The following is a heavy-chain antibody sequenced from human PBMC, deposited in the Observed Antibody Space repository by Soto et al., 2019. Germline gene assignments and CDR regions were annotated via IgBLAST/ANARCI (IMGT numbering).Heavy chain of an antibody. Sequence: EVQLLESGGGLVQPGGSLRLSCAASGFTFGNYAMIWVRQAPGKWLEWVSTISGGGDGTYYADSVRGRFTISRENSRNTVYLQMSSLRAEDTAVYYCAKKGLGSLATYCSTGDCHYAFDIWGQGTMVTVSS. CDR2: ISGGGDGT. CDR3: AKKGLGSLATYCSTGDCHYAFDI. CDR1: GFTFGNYA. D-gene: IGHD2-15*01. V-gene: IGHV3-23*01. J-gene: IGHJ3*02.